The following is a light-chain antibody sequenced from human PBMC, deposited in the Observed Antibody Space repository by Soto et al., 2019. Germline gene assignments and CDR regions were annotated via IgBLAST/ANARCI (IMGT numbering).Light chain of an antibody. Sequence: QSVLTQPASVSGSPGQSITIPCTGTSGDVGGYNLVSWYQQHPGKAPKLMIYEVTERPSGVSNRFSGSKSGNTASLTIPGLQPDDEADYYCCSYAGNSEVFGTGTKVTVL. J-gene: IGLJ1*01. CDR2: EVT. CDR3: CSYAGNSEV. CDR1: SGDVGGYNL. V-gene: IGLV2-23*02.